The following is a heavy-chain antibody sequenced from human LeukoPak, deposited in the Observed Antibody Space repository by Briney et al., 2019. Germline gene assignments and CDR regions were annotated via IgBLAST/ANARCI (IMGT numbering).Heavy chain of an antibody. Sequence: APVKVSCKASGYTFTAYYIHWVRQAPGQGLEWMGRINSKDGGTNYTQRFQGRVAMTRDTSINTAYLELSSLTSDDTAVYYCARGSTRDFWGQGTLLIVSS. CDR3: ARGSTRDF. CDR1: GYTFTAYY. CDR2: INSKDGGT. J-gene: IGHJ4*02. V-gene: IGHV1-2*06. D-gene: IGHD1-1*01.